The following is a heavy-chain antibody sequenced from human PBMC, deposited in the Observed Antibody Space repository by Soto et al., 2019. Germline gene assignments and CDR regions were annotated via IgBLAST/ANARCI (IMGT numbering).Heavy chain of an antibody. Sequence: VQLLESGGGLVQPGGSLRLSCAASEFTFSTYAMTWVRQAPGKGLAWVSTISGSGGSTFYADSVKGRFTISRDNSKNTLYLQMNSLRAEDTAVYYCAKGGYGSSWYGNDYWGQGTLVTVSS. D-gene: IGHD6-13*01. V-gene: IGHV3-23*01. CDR3: AKGGYGSSWYGNDY. CDR2: ISGSGGST. CDR1: EFTFSTYA. J-gene: IGHJ4*02.